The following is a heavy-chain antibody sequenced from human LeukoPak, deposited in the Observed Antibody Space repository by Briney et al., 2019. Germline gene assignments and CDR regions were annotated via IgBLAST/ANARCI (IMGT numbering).Heavy chain of an antibody. D-gene: IGHD2-2*01. CDR2: YYTSGST. J-gene: IGHJ4*02. Sequence: SETLSLTCTVSGGSISSGSYYWSWMRQPAGKGLEWIGRYYTSGSTNYNPSLKSRVTISVDTSKNQFSLKLSSVTAADTAVYYCARGLGFYCSSTSCYVGALDYWGQGTLVTVSS. CDR3: ARGLGFYCSSTSCYVGALDY. CDR1: GGSISSGSYY. V-gene: IGHV4-61*02.